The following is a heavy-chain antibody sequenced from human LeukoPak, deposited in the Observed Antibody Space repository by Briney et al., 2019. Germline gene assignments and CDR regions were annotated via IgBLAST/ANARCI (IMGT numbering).Heavy chain of an antibody. J-gene: IGHJ3*02. D-gene: IGHD4-23*01. V-gene: IGHV3-15*01. CDR3: TTEEEDYGGNVAFDI. Sequence: PGGSLRLSCAASGFTFSNAWMSWVRQAPGKGLEWVGRIKSKTDGGTTDYAAPVKGRFTISRDDSKNTLYLQMNSLKTEDTAVYYCTTEEEDYGGNVAFDIWGQGTMVTVSS. CDR2: IKSKTDGGTT. CDR1: GFTFSNAW.